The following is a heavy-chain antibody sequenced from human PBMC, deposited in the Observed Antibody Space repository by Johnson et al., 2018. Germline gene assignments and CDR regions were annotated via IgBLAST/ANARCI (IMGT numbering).Heavy chain of an antibody. V-gene: IGHV3-30*18. CDR1: GFTFSTYG. CDR3: AKDQNYYSMDV. J-gene: IGHJ6*03. Sequence: QVQLVESGGGVVQPGRSLRLSCAASGFTFSTYGMHWVRQAPGKGLEWVAVISYDGSNKYYADSVKGRFTISRDNSKNTLYLQMNSLRAEDTAVYYCAKDQNYYSMDVWGKGTTVTVS. CDR2: ISYDGSNK.